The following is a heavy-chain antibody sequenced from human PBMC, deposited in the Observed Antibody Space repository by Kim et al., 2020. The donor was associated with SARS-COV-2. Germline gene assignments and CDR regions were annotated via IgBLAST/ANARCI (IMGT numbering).Heavy chain of an antibody. Sequence: GGSLRLSCAASGFTFSSYAMSWVRQAPGKGLEWVSAISGSGGSTYYADSVKGRFTISRDNSKNTLYLQMNSLRAEDTAVYYCAKDHISGLGIDYYYYYGMDVWGQGTTVTVSS. D-gene: IGHD7-27*01. CDR3: AKDHISGLGIDYYYYYGMDV. CDR1: GFTFSSYA. V-gene: IGHV3-23*01. CDR2: ISGSGGST. J-gene: IGHJ6*02.